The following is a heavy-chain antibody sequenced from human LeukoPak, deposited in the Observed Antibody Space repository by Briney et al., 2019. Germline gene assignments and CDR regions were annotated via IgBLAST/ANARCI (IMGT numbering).Heavy chain of an antibody. J-gene: IGHJ4*02. D-gene: IGHD5-18*01. CDR2: ISGSGDST. V-gene: IGHV3-23*01. Sequence: GGSLRLSCAASGFTFSSYAMSWVRQAPGKGLEWVSTISGSGDSTYYADSVKGRFTVSRDNSKNTLYLQMNSLRAEDTSVYYCAKDRGEQLWLSFPIDYWGQGTLVTVSS. CDR3: AKDRGEQLWLSFPIDY. CDR1: GFTFSSYA.